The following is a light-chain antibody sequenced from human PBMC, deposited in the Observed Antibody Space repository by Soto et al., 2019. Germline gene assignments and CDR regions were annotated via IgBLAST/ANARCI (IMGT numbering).Light chain of an antibody. Sequence: DIQFTQSPLTLSSYLGDIVTITCRASQSISSWLAWYQQKPGKAPKLLIYDASSLESGVPSRFGGSGSGTDFTLTITVLQPEDFATYYCQQSYNIPRVSFCGGTKVDI. J-gene: IGKJ4*01. V-gene: IGKV1-5*01. CDR3: QQSYNIPRVS. CDR1: QSISSW. CDR2: DAS.